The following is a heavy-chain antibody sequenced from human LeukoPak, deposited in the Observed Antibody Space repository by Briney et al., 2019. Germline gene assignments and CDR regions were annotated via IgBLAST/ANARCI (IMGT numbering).Heavy chain of an antibody. CDR1: GFTFSTYT. V-gene: IGHV3-21*01. CDR3: ARLVLRQY. Sequence: GGSLRLSCTASGFTFSTYTMNWVRQSPGKGLEWVSSISGGSNYIYYGDSVKGRFTISRDNAKNSLYLQMNSLRAEDTAVYYCARLVLRQYWGQGTLVTVSS. D-gene: IGHD3-3*01. CDR2: ISGGSNYI. J-gene: IGHJ4*02.